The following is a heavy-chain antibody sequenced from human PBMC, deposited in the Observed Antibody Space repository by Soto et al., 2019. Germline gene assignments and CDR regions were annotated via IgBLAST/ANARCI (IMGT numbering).Heavy chain of an antibody. Sequence: SETLSLTCTVSGGSISSGGYYWSWIRQHPGKGLEWIGYIYYSGSTYYNPSLKSRVTISVDTSKNQFSLKLSSVTAADTAVYYCARTTFYDYIWGSYPPPPGCGFDYWGQGTLVTVSS. D-gene: IGHD3-16*02. CDR2: IYYSGST. J-gene: IGHJ4*02. V-gene: IGHV4-31*03. CDR1: GGSISSGGYY. CDR3: ARTTFYDYIWGSYPPPPGCGFDY.